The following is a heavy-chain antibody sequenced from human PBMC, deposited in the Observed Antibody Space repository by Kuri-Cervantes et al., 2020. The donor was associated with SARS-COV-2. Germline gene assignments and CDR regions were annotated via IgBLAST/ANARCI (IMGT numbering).Heavy chain of an antibody. J-gene: IGHJ6*03. V-gene: IGHV4-39*07. CDR1: GGSISSSSYY. CDR3: ARGRGYSYGFSNYYMDV. CDR2: IYYSGST. Sequence: ESLKISCTVSGGSISSSSYYWGWIRQPPWKGLEWIGSIYYSGSTYYNPSLKSRVTISVDTSKNQFSLKLSSVTAADTAVYYCARGRGYSYGFSNYYMDVWGKGTTVTVSS. D-gene: IGHD5-18*01.